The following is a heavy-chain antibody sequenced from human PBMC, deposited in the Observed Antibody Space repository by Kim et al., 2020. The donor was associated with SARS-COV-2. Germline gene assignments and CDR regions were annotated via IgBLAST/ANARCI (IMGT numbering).Heavy chain of an antibody. CDR2: IYSGGST. V-gene: IGHV3-66*01. CDR3: ARGQSPLDSSYDFWSGYYLMRRSPDAFDI. Sequence: GGSLRLSCAASGFTVSSNYMSWVRQAPGKGLEWVSVIYSGGSTYYADSVKGRFTISRDNSKNTLYLQMNSLRAEDTAVYYCARGQSPLDSSYDFWSGYYLMRRSPDAFDIWGQGTMVTVSS. CDR1: GFTVSSNY. J-gene: IGHJ3*02. D-gene: IGHD3-3*01.